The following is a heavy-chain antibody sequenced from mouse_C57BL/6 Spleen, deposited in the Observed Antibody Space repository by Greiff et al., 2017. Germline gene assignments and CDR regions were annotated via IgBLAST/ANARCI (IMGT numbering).Heavy chain of an antibody. V-gene: IGHV10-1*01. D-gene: IGHD2-2*01. CDR3: VRPLYGYEGFDY. Sequence: EVKLMESGGGLVQPKGSLKLSCAASGFSFNTYAMNWVRQAQGKGLEWVARIRSKSNNYATYYADSVKDRFTISRDDSESMLYLQMNNLKTEDTAMDYCVRPLYGYEGFDYWVQCTTLTVSS. CDR2: IRSKSNNYAT. CDR1: GFSFNTYA. J-gene: IGHJ2*01.